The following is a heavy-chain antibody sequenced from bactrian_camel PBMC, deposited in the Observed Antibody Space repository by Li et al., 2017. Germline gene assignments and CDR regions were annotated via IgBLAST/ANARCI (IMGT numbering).Heavy chain of an antibody. CDR2: INSDGATT. CDR1: KFTFDSTC. CDR3: AADPSRELWVGYPPYKY. D-gene: IGHD5*01. V-gene: IGHV3S36*01. Sequence: VQLVESGGGSLQAGGSLRLSCKAVKFTFDSTCVGWYRQAPGKGLEWVSSINSDGATTYYADSVKGRFTTSRDNAMNTVYLQMNSLKVEDTAVYYCAADPSRELWVGYPPYKYWGQGTQVTVS. J-gene: IGHJ4*01.